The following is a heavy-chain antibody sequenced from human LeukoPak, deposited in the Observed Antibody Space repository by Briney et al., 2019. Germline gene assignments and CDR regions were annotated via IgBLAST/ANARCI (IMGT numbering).Heavy chain of an antibody. CDR2: IIPIFGTA. V-gene: IGHV1-69*13. D-gene: IGHD3-10*01. J-gene: IGHJ3*02. Sequence: SVKVSCKASGGTFSSYAISWVRQAPGQGLEWMGGIIPIFGTANYAQKFQGRVTITADESTSTAYMELSSLRSEDTAVYYCAGSFGSGRPDDAFDIWGQGTMVTVSS. CDR1: GGTFSSYA. CDR3: AGSFGSGRPDDAFDI.